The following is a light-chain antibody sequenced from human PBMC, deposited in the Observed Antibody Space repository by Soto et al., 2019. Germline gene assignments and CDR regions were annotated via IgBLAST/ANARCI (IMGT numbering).Light chain of an antibody. CDR2: NNY. Sequence: QSVLTQPPSASGTPGQRITISCSGSSSNIGSNTVNWYQQVPGTAPKLPIYNNYQRPSGVPDRFSGSKSGTSASLAINGLQSEDEADYYCAAWDDSLNGPLFGGGTKLTVL. CDR1: SSNIGSNT. V-gene: IGLV1-44*01. J-gene: IGLJ2*01. CDR3: AAWDDSLNGPL.